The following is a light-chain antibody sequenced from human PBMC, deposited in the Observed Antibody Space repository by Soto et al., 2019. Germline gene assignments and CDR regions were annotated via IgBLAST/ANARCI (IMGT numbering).Light chain of an antibody. V-gene: IGKV1D-13*01. CDR2: DAS. J-gene: IGKJ3*01. Sequence: AIQLTQSPSSLSASVGDSVTITCRASQDISSALAWYQQKPGTPPKLLIYDASTLESGVPSRFSGGRSGTDFRRSGTDFTLTVRSLQPEDFATYYCQQFDDYPFTFGPGTKVDI. CDR3: QQFDDYPFT. CDR1: QDISSA.